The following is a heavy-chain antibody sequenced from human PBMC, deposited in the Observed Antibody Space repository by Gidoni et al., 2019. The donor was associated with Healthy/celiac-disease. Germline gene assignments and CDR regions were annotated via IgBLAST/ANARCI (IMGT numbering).Heavy chain of an antibody. V-gene: IGHV3-21*01. CDR3: ARGVGAIMGWYFDL. CDR1: GFTFSSYS. Sequence: EVQLVESGGGLVKPGGSLRLSCAASGFTFSSYSMNWVRQAPGKGLEWVSSMSSSSSYIYYADSVKGRFTISRDNAKNSLYLQMNSLRAEDTAVYYCARGVGAIMGWYFDLWGRGTLVTVSS. CDR2: MSSSSSYI. D-gene: IGHD1-26*01. J-gene: IGHJ2*01.